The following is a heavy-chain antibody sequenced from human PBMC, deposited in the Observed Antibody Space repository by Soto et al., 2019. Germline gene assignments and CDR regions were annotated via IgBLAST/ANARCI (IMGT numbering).Heavy chain of an antibody. CDR3: ARDPPATRHGMDV. V-gene: IGHV3-53*01. CDR2: IYSGGST. J-gene: IGHJ6*02. CDR1: GFTVSGNY. Sequence: GSLRLSCAASGFTVSGNYMSWVRQAPGKGLEWVSVIYSGGSTYYADSVRGRFTISRDNSKNTLYLQMKSLRAEDTAVYYCARDPPATRHGMDVWGQGTTVTVSS.